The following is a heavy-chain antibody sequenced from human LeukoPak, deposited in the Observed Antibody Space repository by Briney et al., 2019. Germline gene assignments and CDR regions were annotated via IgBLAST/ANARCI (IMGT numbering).Heavy chain of an antibody. CDR1: GYSISSGYY. J-gene: IGHJ4*02. Sequence: SGTLSLTCTVSGYSISSGYYWGWIRQPPGKGLEWIGSIYHSGSTYYNPSLKSRVTISVDTSKNQFSLRLTSVTAADTAMYYCARHQKSGAGDSDYWGQGTLVTVSS. CDR3: ARHQKSGAGDSDY. V-gene: IGHV4-38-2*02. CDR2: IYHSGST. D-gene: IGHD3-10*01.